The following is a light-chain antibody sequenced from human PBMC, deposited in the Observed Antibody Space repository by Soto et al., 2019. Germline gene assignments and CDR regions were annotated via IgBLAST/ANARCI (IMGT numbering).Light chain of an antibody. J-gene: IGKJ2*01. CDR3: QHYGASPQYT. CDR2: GAS. V-gene: IGKV3-20*01. CDR1: QSVSASF. Sequence: ETVLTQSPGTLSLSPGETATLTCRASQSVSASFLAWYQQKPGQAPRLLIYGASTRATGIPDRFSGSVSGTDFTLTISRLEPEDFAVYYCQHYGASPQYTFGQGTKLEIK.